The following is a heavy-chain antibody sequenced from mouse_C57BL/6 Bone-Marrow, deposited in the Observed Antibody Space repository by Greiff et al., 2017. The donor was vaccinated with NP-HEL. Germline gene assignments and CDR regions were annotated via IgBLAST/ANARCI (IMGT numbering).Heavy chain of an antibody. CDR2: ISSGSSTN. CDR1: GFTFSDYG. D-gene: IGHD1-1*01. J-gene: IGHJ4*01. V-gene: IGHV5-17*01. CDR3: ARRIYYGSSL. Sequence: EVKVVESGGGLVKPGGSLKLSCAASGFTFSDYGMHWVRQAPEKGLEWVAYISSGSSTNYYADTVKGRFTISRDNAKNTLFLQMTSLRSEDTAMYYCARRIYYGSSLWGQGTSVTVSS.